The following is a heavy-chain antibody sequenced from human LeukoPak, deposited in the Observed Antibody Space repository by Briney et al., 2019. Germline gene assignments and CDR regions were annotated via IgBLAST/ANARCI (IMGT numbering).Heavy chain of an antibody. V-gene: IGHV4-34*01. Sequence: PSETLSLTCAVYGGSFSGYYWSWIRQPPGKGLEWIGEINHSGSTNYNPSLKSRVTISVDTSKNQFSLKLSSVTAADTAVYYCVSSLLHDAFDIWGQGTMVTVSS. CDR2: INHSGST. CDR1: GGSFSGYY. CDR3: VSSLLHDAFDI. J-gene: IGHJ3*02.